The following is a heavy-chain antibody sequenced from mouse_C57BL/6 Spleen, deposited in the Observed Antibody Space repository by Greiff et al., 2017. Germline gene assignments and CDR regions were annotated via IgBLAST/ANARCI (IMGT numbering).Heavy chain of an antibody. J-gene: IGHJ4*01. CDR1: GYTFTSYW. CDR3: ARRMRDYYAMDY. Sequence: VQVVESGAELAKPGASVKLSCKASGYTFTSYWMHWVKQRPGQGLEWIGYINPSSGYTKYNQKFKDKATLTADKSSSTAYMQLSSLTYEDSAVYYCARRMRDYYAMDYWGQGTSVTVSS. D-gene: IGHD3-3*01. V-gene: IGHV1-7*01. CDR2: INPSSGYT.